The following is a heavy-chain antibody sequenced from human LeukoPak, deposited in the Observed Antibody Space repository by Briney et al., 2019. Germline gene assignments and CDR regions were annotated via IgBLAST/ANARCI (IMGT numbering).Heavy chain of an antibody. CDR2: ISAYNGNT. D-gene: IGHD1-1*01. V-gene: IGHV1-18*04. Sequence: ASVTVSFKASGYTFTIYVISWVRQTPGQGLQWMGCISAYNGNTNCAQKLQGRVTMTTDTSTSTAYMELRSLRSDDTAVYYCARALLWPRPGRHFDYWGQGTLVTVSS. CDR3: ARALLWPRPGRHFDY. J-gene: IGHJ4*02. CDR1: GYTFTIYV.